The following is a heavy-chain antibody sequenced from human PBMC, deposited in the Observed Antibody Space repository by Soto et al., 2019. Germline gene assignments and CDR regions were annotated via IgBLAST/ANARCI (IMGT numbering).Heavy chain of an antibody. CDR2: IYYSGST. V-gene: IGHV4-59*01. CDR3: ARSMLRQFDY. J-gene: IGHJ4*02. Sequence: SETLSLTCTVSGGSISSYYWSWIRQPPGKGLEWIGYIYYSGSTNYNPSLKSRVTISVDTSKNQFSLKLSSVTAADTAVYYCARSMLRQFDYWGQGTLVTVSS. D-gene: IGHD2-8*01. CDR1: GGSISSYY.